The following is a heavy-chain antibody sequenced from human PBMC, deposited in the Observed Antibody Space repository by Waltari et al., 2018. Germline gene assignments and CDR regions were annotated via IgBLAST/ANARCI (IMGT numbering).Heavy chain of an antibody. CDR3: ARALGYSYGRSFDY. V-gene: IGHV4-31*01. Sequence: QVQLQESGPGLVKPSQTLSLTCTVSGGSLSSGGYSWSWIRQHPGKGLEWIGYIYYSGSTYYNPSLKSLVTISVDTSKNQFSLKLSSVTAADTAVYYCARALGYSYGRSFDYWGQGTLVTVSS. CDR1: GGSLSSGGYS. CDR2: IYYSGST. J-gene: IGHJ4*02. D-gene: IGHD5-18*01.